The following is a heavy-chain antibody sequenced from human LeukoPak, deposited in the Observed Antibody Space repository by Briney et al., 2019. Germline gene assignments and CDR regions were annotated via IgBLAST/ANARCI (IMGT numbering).Heavy chain of an antibody. CDR1: GYTFTSYG. CDR3: ARGPIYYGSGSYYLPFDY. D-gene: IGHD3-10*01. CDR2: ISAYNGNT. Sequence: ASVKVSCKASGYTFTSYGISWVRQAPGQGLEWMGWISAYNGNTNYAQKLQGRVTMTTDTSTSTAYMELRSLRSDDTAVYYCARGPIYYGSGSYYLPFDYWGQGTLVTVSS. V-gene: IGHV1-18*01. J-gene: IGHJ4*02.